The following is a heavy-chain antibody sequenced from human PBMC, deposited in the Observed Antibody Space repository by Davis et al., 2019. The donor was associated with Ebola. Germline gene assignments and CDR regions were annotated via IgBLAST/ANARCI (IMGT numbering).Heavy chain of an antibody. Sequence: GGSLRLSCAASGFTFSTYSMSWVRQAPGKGLEWVSSISSDSDYIYYADSAKGRFTISRDNAKNTLYLQMHSLRGEDTAVYYCAGGDFWSGQFDYWGQGTRVTVSS. V-gene: IGHV3-21*04. J-gene: IGHJ4*02. D-gene: IGHD3-3*01. CDR2: ISSDSDYI. CDR1: GFTFSTYS. CDR3: AGGDFWSGQFDY.